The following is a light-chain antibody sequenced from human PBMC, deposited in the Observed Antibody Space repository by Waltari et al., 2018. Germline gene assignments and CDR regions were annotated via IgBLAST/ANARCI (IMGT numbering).Light chain of an antibody. J-gene: IGLJ1*01. CDR1: TSKIGNNY. CDR2: DND. V-gene: IGLV1-51*01. Sequence: HSVLTQPPSVSAAPGQKVTISCSGSTSKIGNNYVYWYQQVPGTAPKLLIYDNDKRPSGIPDRFSGSKSGTSATLGITGLQTGDEADHYCGTWDSSLNAYVFGSGTKVTVL. CDR3: GTWDSSLNAYV.